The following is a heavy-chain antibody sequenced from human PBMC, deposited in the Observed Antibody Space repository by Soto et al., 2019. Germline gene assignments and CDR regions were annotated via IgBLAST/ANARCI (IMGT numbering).Heavy chain of an antibody. CDR2: IYPSGGGS. J-gene: IGHJ4*02. CDR3: ARDNSNWAFDY. D-gene: IGHD6-13*01. CDR1: GYMFTSYH. Sequence: QVQLVQSGAEVKKPGAAVNVSCKASGYMFTSYHMHWVRQAPGQGLEWMGIIYPSGGGSRYAQKFQGRVTMTRDTSTSTLYMDLSSLRSDHTAVYYCARDNSNWAFDYWGQGTLVTVSS. V-gene: IGHV1-46*01.